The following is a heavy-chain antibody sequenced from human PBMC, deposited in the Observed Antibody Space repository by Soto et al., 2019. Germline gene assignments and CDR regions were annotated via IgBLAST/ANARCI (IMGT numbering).Heavy chain of an antibody. V-gene: IGHV4-34*10. CDR3: ARYASSGYYHDYYYYGMDV. CDR1: VGSFSGYY. D-gene: IGHD3-22*01. J-gene: IGHJ6*02. CDR2: INHSGST. Sequence: SEALSLTCAVYVGSFSGYYWSWIRQPPGKGLEWIGEINHSGSTNYNPSLKSRVTMSVDTSKNQFSLKLSSVTAADTAVYYCARYASSGYYHDYYYYGMDVWGQGTTVTVSS.